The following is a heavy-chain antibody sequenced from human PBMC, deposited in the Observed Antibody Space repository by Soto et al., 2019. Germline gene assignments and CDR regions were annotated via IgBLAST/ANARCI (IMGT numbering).Heavy chain of an antibody. V-gene: IGHV3-53*02. J-gene: IGHJ4*02. CDR1: GFTVSRNF. CDR2: IYSDDSR. CDR3: ATHRGGYDRDFDY. Sequence: EVQLVETGGGLIQPGGSLTLSCAVSGFTVSRNFMSWVRQAPGTGLEWVSVIYSDDSRYYAGSVKGRFTISRYNSQNTLFLQMNSLRAEDTAVYYCATHRGGYDRDFDYWGRGALVTVSS. D-gene: IGHD5-12*01.